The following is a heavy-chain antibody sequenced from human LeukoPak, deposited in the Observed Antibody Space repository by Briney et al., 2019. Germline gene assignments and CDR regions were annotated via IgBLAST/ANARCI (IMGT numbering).Heavy chain of an antibody. CDR2: ISGSGGST. J-gene: IGHJ4*02. Sequence: PGGSLRLSCAASGFTFSSYAMSWVRQAPGKGLEWVSAISGSGGSTYYADSVKGRFTISRDNSKNTLYLQMNSLRAEDTAVYYCARVLGYSSSWPFDYWGQGTLVTVSS. CDR3: ARVLGYSSSWPFDY. V-gene: IGHV3-23*01. CDR1: GFTFSSYA. D-gene: IGHD6-13*01.